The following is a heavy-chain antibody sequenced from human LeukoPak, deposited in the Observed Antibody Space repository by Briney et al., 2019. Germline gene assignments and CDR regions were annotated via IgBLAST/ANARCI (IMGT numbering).Heavy chain of an antibody. CDR3: ARDLGSGSLHY. J-gene: IGHJ4*02. Sequence: GGSLRLSCTAYGFTLSNYWMSWVRQAPGKGLEWVANINQGESEKYYVDSVKGRFAISRDNAKSSLYLQMNSLRDEDTAVYYCARDLGSGSLHYWGQGTLVTVSS. D-gene: IGHD1-26*01. V-gene: IGHV3-7*01. CDR2: INQGESEK. CDR1: GFTLSNYW.